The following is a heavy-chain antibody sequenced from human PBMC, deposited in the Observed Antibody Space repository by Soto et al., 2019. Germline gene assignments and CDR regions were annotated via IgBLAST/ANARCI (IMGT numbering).Heavy chain of an antibody. CDR2: ISSISSTI. J-gene: IGHJ5*02. CDR3: ARTRSGAAANWFDP. Sequence: EVQLVESGGGLVQPGGSLRLSCAASGFTLRDYSLNWVRQAPGKGLEWVSYISSISSTIYYADSVKGRFTISRDYAKNSLYQQMYSLRAEDTAVYYCARTRSGAAANWFDPWGQGTLVTVSS. D-gene: IGHD6-25*01. CDR1: GFTLRDYS. V-gene: IGHV3-48*01.